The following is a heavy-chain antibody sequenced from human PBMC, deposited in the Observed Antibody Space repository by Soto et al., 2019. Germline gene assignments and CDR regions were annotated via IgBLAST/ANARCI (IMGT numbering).Heavy chain of an antibody. V-gene: IGHV4-59*01. CDR3: ASGLSAYYYYYGMDV. D-gene: IGHD3-16*01. CDR2: IYYSGST. CDR1: GSSISSYY. Sequence: SETLSLTCTVSGSSISSYYWSWIRQPPGKGLEWIGYIYYSGSTNYNPSLKSRVTISVDTSKNQFSLKLSSVTAADTAVYYCASGLSAYYYYYGMDVWGQGTTVTVSS. J-gene: IGHJ6*02.